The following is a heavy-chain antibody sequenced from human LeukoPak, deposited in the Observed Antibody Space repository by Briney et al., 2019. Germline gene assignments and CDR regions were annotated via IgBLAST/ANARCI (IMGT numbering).Heavy chain of an antibody. CDR3: ARASQMFSSGSLDY. D-gene: IGHD6-19*01. Sequence: GGSLRLSCAASGFTVSSNYMSWVRQATGKGLEWVSAIGTAGDTYYPGSVKGRFTISRENAKNSLYLQMNSLRAGDTAVYYCARASQMFSSGSLDYWGQGTLVTVSS. V-gene: IGHV3-13*01. CDR1: GFTVSSNY. CDR2: IGTAGDT. J-gene: IGHJ4*02.